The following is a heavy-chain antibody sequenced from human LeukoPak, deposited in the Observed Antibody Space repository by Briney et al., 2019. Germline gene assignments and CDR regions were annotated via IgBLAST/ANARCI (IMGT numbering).Heavy chain of an antibody. CDR3: ARERKAAYCGGDCYSLRAHDGFDI. D-gene: IGHD2-21*02. CDR2: INPSGGST. Sequence: ASVTVSCKASGYTFTSYYMHWVRQAPGQGLEWMGIINPSGGSTSYAQKFQGRVTMTRDTATSTVYMELSSLRSEDTAVYYCARERKAAYCGGDCYSLRAHDGFDIWGQGTMVTVSS. CDR1: GYTFTSYY. J-gene: IGHJ3*02. V-gene: IGHV1-46*01.